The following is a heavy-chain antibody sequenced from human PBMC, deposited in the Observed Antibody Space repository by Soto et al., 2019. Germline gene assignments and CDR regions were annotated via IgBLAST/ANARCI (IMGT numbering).Heavy chain of an antibody. CDR3: ARHYRPFGGNAFDI. CDR1: GYSFTSYW. Sequence: EVQLVQSGAEVKTPGESLRISCKGSGYSFTSYWISWLRQMPGKGLEWMGRLDPSDSYTSYSPSFQGHVTISADKSIITASLQWSSLKASDTALYYCARHYRPFGGNAFDIGGQGTMVTVSS. CDR2: LDPSDSYT. J-gene: IGHJ3*02. V-gene: IGHV5-10-1*01. D-gene: IGHD3-10*01.